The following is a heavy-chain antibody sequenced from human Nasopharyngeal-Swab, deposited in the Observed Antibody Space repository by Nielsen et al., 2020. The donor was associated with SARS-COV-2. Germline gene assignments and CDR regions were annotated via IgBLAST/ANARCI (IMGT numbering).Heavy chain of an antibody. J-gene: IGHJ6*03. CDR3: ARLGGYCSSTSCYLGDYYMDV. CDR1: GYSFTSYW. CDR2: IHPGDSDT. V-gene: IGHV5-51*01. Sequence: GESLKISCKGSGYSFTSYWIGWVRQMPGEGLEWLGIIHPGDSDTRYSPSFQGQVTISADKSISTAYLQWSSLKASDTAMYYCARLGGYCSSTSCYLGDYYMDVWGKGTTVTVSS. D-gene: IGHD2-2*03.